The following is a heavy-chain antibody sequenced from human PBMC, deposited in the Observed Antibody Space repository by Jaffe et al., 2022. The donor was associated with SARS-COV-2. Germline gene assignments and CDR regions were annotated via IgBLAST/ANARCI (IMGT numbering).Heavy chain of an antibody. Sequence: EVQLVESGGGLVQPGRSLRLSCAASGFTFDDYAMHWVRQAPGKGLEWVSGISWNSGSIGYADSVKGRFTISRDNAKNSLYLQMNSLRAEDTALYYCAKDINYDSSGEDGAFDIWGQGTMVTVSS. CDR2: ISWNSGSI. CDR3: AKDINYDSSGEDGAFDI. D-gene: IGHD3-22*01. J-gene: IGHJ3*02. CDR1: GFTFDDYA. V-gene: IGHV3-9*01.